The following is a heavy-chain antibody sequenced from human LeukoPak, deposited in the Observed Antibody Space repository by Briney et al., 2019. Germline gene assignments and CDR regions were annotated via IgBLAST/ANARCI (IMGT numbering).Heavy chain of an antibody. CDR1: GFTFRSYG. Sequence: GGSLRLSCAASGFTFRSYGMHWVRQAPGKGLEWVAVIWYDGSNKYYADSVKGRFTISRDNSKNTLYLQMNSLRAEDTAVYYCARDHGPYSSSWYYFDYWGQGTLVTVSS. CDR3: ARDHGPYSSSWYYFDY. CDR2: IWYDGSNK. J-gene: IGHJ4*02. V-gene: IGHV3-33*01. D-gene: IGHD6-13*01.